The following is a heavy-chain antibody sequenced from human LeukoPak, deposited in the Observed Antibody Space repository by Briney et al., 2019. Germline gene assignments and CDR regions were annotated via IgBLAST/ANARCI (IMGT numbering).Heavy chain of an antibody. J-gene: IGHJ6*03. V-gene: IGHV4-38-2*02. CDR1: NYSMSNSLY. D-gene: IGHD4-17*01. Sequence: SETLSLTCSGSNYSMSNSLYWGWLRQPPGKGLEWIGSIYRSGSTFYNPSLKGRVTISLDTSKNQFSMKLSSVTAADTAVYFCASGTYGYYMVVWGKGTTVTVSS. CDR3: ASGTYGYYMVV. CDR2: IYRSGST.